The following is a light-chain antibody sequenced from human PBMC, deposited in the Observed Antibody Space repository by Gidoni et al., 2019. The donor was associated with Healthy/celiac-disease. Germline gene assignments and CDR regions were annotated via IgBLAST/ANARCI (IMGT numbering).Light chain of an antibody. J-gene: IGLJ1*01. CDR2: EVS. Sequence: QSALTQPASVSGSPGQSITISCTGTSSDGGGYNYVSWYQQHPGKAPKLMIYEVSNRPSGVSNRFSGSKSGNTASLTISGLQAEDEADYYCSSYTSSSTLVFGTGTKVTVL. CDR3: SSYTSSSTLV. V-gene: IGLV2-14*01. CDR1: SSDGGGYNY.